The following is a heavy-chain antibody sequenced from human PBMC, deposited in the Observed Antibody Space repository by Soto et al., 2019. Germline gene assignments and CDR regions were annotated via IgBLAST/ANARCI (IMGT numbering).Heavy chain of an antibody. V-gene: IGHV3-23*01. CDR3: AKAPTVTTLSFDY. J-gene: IGHJ4*02. CDR2: ISGSGGST. CDR1: GFTFSSYA. Sequence: GGSLRLSCAASGFTFSSYAMSWVRQAPGKGLEWVSAISGSGGSTYYADSVKGRFTISRDNSKNSLYLQMNSRRAEDTAVYYCAKAPTVTTLSFDYWGQGTLVTVSS. D-gene: IGHD4-17*01.